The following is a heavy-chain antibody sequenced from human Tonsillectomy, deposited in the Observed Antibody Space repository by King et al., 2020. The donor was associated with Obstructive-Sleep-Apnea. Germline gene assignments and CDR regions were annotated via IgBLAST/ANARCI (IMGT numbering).Heavy chain of an antibody. V-gene: IGHV3-66*01. J-gene: IGHJ4*02. CDR1: GFTVSSNY. CDR2: IYSDGST. CDR3: ARDPGAYDYGGGGGG. Sequence: EVQLVESGGGLVQPGGSLRLSCAASGFTVSSNYMSWVRQAPGKGLEWVSVIYSDGSTYYADSVKGRFTISRDNSKNTLYLKMNSLRAEDTAVYYCARDPGAYDYGGGGGGWGQGTLVTVSS. D-gene: IGHD5-12*01.